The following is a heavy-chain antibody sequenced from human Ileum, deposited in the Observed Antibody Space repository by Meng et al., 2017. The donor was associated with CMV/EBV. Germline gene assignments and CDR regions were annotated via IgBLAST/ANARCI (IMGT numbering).Heavy chain of an antibody. V-gene: IGHV4-34*01. CDR2: INHTGGS. CDR3: ARWSGSESYPSADY. D-gene: IGHD3-10*01. CDR1: GGSLSGYY. J-gene: IGHJ4*02. Sequence: SETLSLTCTVYGGSLSGYYWSWIRQVPGKGLEWIGEINHTGGSNYSPSLKTRLTLSVDTSKNLFSLKLNSVTAADTAVYYCARWSGSESYPSADYWGQGTLVTVSS.